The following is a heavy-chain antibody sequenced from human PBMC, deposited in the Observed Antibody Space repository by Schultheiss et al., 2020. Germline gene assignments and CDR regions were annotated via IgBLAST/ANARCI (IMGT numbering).Heavy chain of an antibody. V-gene: IGHV4-61*08. D-gene: IGHD6-13*01. J-gene: IGHJ6*02. CDR2: IYYSGST. CDR3: ASQAARYYYYGMDV. CDR1: GGSISSGGYY. Sequence: SETLSLTCTVSGGSISSGGYYWSWIRQHPGKGLEWIGYIYYSGSTNYNPSLKSRVTISVDTSKNQFSLKLSSVTAADTAVYYCASQAARYYYYGMDVWGQGTTVTVAS.